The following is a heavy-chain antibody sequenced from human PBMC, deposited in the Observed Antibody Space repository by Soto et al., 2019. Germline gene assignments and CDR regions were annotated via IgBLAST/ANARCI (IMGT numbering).Heavy chain of an antibody. CDR1: GNIFTSQY. CDR3: FRDVGD. CDR2: INPSGGRT. J-gene: IGHJ4*02. V-gene: IGHV1-46*03. D-gene: IGHD3-3*01. Sequence: QVQLVQSGAEVKKPGASVKVSCKVSGNIFTSQYMHWVRQARGQGLEWMAMINPSGGRTSYAQMFQGRVTMTRDTSTSTVHMELSSLRSEDTAVYYCFRDVGDWGQGTLVTVSS.